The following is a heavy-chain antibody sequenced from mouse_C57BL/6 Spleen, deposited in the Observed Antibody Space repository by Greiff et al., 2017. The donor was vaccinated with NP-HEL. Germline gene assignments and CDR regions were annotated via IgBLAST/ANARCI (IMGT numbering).Heavy chain of an antibody. Sequence: QVQLKESGPELVKPGASVKISCKASGYAFSSSWMNWVKQRPGKGLEWIGRIYPGDGDTNYNGKFKGKATLTADKSSSTAYMQLSSLTSEDSAVYFCARGIYGSSLYWYFDVWGTGTTVTVSS. D-gene: IGHD1-1*01. V-gene: IGHV1-82*01. CDR1: GYAFSSSW. J-gene: IGHJ1*03. CDR2: IYPGDGDT. CDR3: ARGIYGSSLYWYFDV.